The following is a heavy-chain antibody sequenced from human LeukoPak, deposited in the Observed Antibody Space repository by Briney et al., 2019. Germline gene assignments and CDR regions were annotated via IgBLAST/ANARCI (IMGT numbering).Heavy chain of an antibody. CDR3: ASQTSGIAVAGNFDY. CDR2: IYPGDSDT. D-gene: IGHD6-19*01. Sequence: GGSLKISCKGSGYSFTSYWNGWGRQMPGKGLEGMGIIYPGDSDTRYSPSFQGQVTISADKSISTAYLQWSSLKASDTAMYYCASQTSGIAVAGNFDYWGQGTLVTVSS. CDR1: GYSFTSYW. V-gene: IGHV5-51*01. J-gene: IGHJ4*02.